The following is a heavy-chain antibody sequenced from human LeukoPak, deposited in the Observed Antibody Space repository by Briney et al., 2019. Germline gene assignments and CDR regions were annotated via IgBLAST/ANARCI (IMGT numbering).Heavy chain of an antibody. CDR2: IHSDGSPS. V-gene: IGHV3-74*01. Sequence: GGSLRLSCAASGFTFSSAWMHWVRQAPGKGLVWVSRIHSDGSPSIYADSVKGRFTISRDNAKNTLYLQMNSLRADDTAIYYCVRDHYYSMDVWGQGTMVTVSS. CDR3: VRDHYYSMDV. CDR1: GFTFSSAW. J-gene: IGHJ6*03.